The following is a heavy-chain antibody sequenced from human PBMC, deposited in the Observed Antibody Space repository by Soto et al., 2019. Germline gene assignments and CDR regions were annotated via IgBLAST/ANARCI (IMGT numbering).Heavy chain of an antibody. Sequence: PGGSLRLSCAASGFTINNYNMNWVRQAPGKGLEWVAFINNTGSPKYYADSVRGRFTISRDNAKSSLYLQMNSLRDEDTAVYYCAAETTLRCLRGQGTRVTVAS. CDR1: GFTINNYN. J-gene: IGHJ4*02. CDR2: INNTGSPK. D-gene: IGHD1-1*01. CDR3: AAETTLRCL. V-gene: IGHV3-48*02.